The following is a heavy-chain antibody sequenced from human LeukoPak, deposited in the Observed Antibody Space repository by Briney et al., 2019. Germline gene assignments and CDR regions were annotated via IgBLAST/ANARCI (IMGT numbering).Heavy chain of an antibody. CDR1: GFTFSSYT. CDR3: AKEGGA. J-gene: IGHJ5*02. D-gene: IGHD3-16*01. V-gene: IGHV3-23*01. Sequence: GGFLRLSCVGSGFTFSSYTMTWVRQAPGKGLEWVSAIGGRGGGTYYADSVKGRFTISRDNSKNTVYLQMNSLRADDTAVYYCAKEGGAWGQGTLVSVSS. CDR2: IGGRGGGT.